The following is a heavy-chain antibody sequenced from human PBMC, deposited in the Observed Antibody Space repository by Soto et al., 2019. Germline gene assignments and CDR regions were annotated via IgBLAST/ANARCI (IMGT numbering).Heavy chain of an antibody. J-gene: IGHJ4*02. CDR1: GFPISSYV. CDR2: ISYDGSNK. CDR3: AKDRAAAAGPFDY. V-gene: IGHV3-30*18. Sequence: GGSMRLSCAASGFPISSYVRHWVRQAPGKGLEWVAVISYDGSNKYYADSMKGRFTISRDNSKNTLYLQMNSLRAEDTAVYYCAKDRAAAAGPFDYWGQGTLVTVSS. D-gene: IGHD6-13*01.